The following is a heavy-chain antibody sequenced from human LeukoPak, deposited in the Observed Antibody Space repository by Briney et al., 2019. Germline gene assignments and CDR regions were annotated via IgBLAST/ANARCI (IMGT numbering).Heavy chain of an antibody. CDR3: ATIKKGLDRADV. Sequence: ASVKVSCKASGYTFTGYYMHWVRQAPGQGLEWMGWINPNSGGTNYAQKFQGRVTMTRDTSISTAYMALRSLRSDDTAIYYCATIKKGLDRADVWGQGTTVTVSS. V-gene: IGHV1-2*02. D-gene: IGHD6-19*01. J-gene: IGHJ6*02. CDR1: GYTFTGYY. CDR2: INPNSGGT.